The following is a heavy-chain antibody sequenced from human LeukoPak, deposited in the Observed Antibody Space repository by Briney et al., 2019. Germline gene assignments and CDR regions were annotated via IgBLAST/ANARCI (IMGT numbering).Heavy chain of an antibody. CDR1: GFTFDDYD. CDR2: VNWNGGTI. CDR3: ARDPGAYSSSPIDY. J-gene: IGHJ4*02. D-gene: IGHD6-6*01. V-gene: IGHV3-20*04. Sequence: GGSLRLSCAASGFTFDDYDISWVRQAPGKGLEWVSHVNWNGGTIGYADSVKGRFTISRDNARNSLYLRMNSLRAEDTAVYYCARDPGAYSSSPIDYWGQGTLVTVSS.